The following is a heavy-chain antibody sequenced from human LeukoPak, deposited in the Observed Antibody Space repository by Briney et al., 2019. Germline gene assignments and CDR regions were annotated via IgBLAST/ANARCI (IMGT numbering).Heavy chain of an antibody. J-gene: IGHJ3*02. CDR3: ASPGDVFDI. CDR1: GFTFSSYA. V-gene: IGHV3-23*01. Sequence: PGGSLRLSCAASGFTFSSYAMSWVRQAPGKGLEWVSAISGSGGSTYYADSVKGRFTTPRDNSKNTLYLQMSSLRAEDTAVYYCASPGDVFDIWGQGTMVTVSS. CDR2: ISGSGGST.